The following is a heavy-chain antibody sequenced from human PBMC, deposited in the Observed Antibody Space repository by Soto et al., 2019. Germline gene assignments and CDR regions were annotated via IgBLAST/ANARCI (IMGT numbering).Heavy chain of an antibody. CDR2: IIPIFGTA. CDR3: ARDRVTIFGVVIIDRNYYYGMDV. J-gene: IGHJ6*02. V-gene: IGHV1-69*13. D-gene: IGHD3-3*01. Sequence: ASVKVSCKASGGTFSSYAISWVRQAPGQGLEWMGGIIPIFGTANYAQKFQGRVTITADESTSTAYMELSSLRSEDTAVYCCARDRVTIFGVVIIDRNYYYGMDVWGQGTTVTVSS. CDR1: GGTFSSYA.